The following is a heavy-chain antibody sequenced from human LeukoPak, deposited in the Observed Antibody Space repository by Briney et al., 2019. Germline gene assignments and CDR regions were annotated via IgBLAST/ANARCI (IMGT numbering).Heavy chain of an antibody. CDR2: ISDSGGTT. D-gene: IGHD4-23*01. CDR1: GVTFSTYA. V-gene: IGHV3-23*01. CDR3: ARIGTVGLIES. J-gene: IGHJ5*02. Sequence: GGSLRLSCAASGVTFSTYAMSWVRQTPGKGLEWVSSISDSGGTTVYADSVKGRFTIPRDNSKNTLHQQMNSLRAEDTAVYYCARIGTVGLIESWGQGTLVTVSS.